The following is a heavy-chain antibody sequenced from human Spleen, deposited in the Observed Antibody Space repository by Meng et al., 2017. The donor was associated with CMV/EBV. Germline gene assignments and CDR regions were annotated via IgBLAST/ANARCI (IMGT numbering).Heavy chain of an antibody. D-gene: IGHD3-3*01. V-gene: IGHV3-15*01. J-gene: IGHJ4*02. Sequence: GESLKISCAASGFNFDYFAMHWVRQAPGKGLEWVGRIKSKTDGGTTDYAAPVKGRFTISRDDSKNTLYLQMNSLKTEDTAVYYCTTEKFYDFWSGYYKHFDYWGQGTLVTVSS. CDR3: TTEKFYDFWSGYYKHFDY. CDR1: GFNFDYFA. CDR2: IKSKTDGGTT.